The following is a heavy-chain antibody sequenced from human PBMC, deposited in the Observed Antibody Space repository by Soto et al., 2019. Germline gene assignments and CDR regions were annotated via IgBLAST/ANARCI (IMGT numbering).Heavy chain of an antibody. J-gene: IGHJ6*02. CDR3: AKESHIGAAAGHYYYYGMDV. CDR2: TSYDGSSV. D-gene: IGHD6-13*01. Sequence: GGSLRLSCAASGFTFSSYGMHWVRQAPGKGLEWVAHTSYDGSSVYYADSVKGRFTISRDNSKNTLYLQMNSLRAEDTAVYYCAKESHIGAAAGHYYYYGMDVWGQGTTVTVSS. V-gene: IGHV3-30*18. CDR1: GFTFSSYG.